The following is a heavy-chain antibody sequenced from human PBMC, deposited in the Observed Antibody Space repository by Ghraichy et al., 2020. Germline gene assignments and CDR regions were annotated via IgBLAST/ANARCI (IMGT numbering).Heavy chain of an antibody. Sequence: GSLRLSCAASGFTFSSYAMSWVRQAPGKGLEWVSAISGSGGSTYYADSVKGRLTISRDNSKNTLYLQMNSLRAEDTAVYYCAKDDYDSSGQRDYWGQGTLVTVSS. CDR3: AKDDYDSSGQRDY. CDR1: GFTFSSYA. J-gene: IGHJ4*02. D-gene: IGHD3-22*01. V-gene: IGHV3-23*01. CDR2: ISGSGGST.